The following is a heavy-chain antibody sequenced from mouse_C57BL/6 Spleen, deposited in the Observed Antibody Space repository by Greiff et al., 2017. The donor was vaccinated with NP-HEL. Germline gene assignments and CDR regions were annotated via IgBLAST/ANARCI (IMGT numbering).Heavy chain of an antibody. Sequence: VKLVESGAELVKPGASVKISCKASGYAFSSYWMNWVKQRPGKGLEWIGQIYPGDGDTNYNGKFKGKATLTADKSSSTAYMQLSSLTSEDSAVYFCARPSSGYFDYWGQGTTLTVSS. V-gene: IGHV1-80*01. CDR1: GYAFSSYW. J-gene: IGHJ2*01. CDR2: IYPGDGDT. CDR3: ARPSSGYFDY. D-gene: IGHD3-2*02.